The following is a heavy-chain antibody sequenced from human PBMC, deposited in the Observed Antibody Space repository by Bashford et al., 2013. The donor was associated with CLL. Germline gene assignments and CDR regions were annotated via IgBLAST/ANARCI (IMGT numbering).Heavy chain of an antibody. CDR1: GVSINDYY. D-gene: IGHD3-22*01. J-gene: IGHJ4*02. CDR3: ARGYYYDSSGYFPIDY. V-gene: IGHV4-59*08. CDR2: IYNSGGT. Sequence: SETLSLTCTVSGVSINDYYWTWIRQSPGKGLEWIGCIYNSGGTEYNPSLKSRVTISRDMSKNQLYLNLRSATASDTAVYYCARGYYYDSSGYFPIDYWGQGTLVTVSS.